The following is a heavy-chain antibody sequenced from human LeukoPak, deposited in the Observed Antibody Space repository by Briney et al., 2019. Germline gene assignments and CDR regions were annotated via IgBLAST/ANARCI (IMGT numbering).Heavy chain of an antibody. CDR2: VNTDGSTP. D-gene: IGHD3-16*01. CDR1: GFTFSSYW. Sequence: GGSLRRSCAASGFTFSSYWMHWVRQAPGKGLVWVSRVNTDGSTPTYADSVKGRFTISRDNAKNTLYLQMNSLRAEDTAVYYCARDRGSYSDYWGQGTLVTVSS. J-gene: IGHJ4*02. V-gene: IGHV3-74*01. CDR3: ARDRGSYSDY.